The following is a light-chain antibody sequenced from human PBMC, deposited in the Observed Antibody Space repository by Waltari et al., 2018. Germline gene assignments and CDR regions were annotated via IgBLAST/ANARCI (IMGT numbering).Light chain of an antibody. CDR3: SSYTSSSPYV. J-gene: IGLJ1*01. CDR1: SSHVGGCNY. V-gene: IGLV2-14*01. Sequence: QSALTQPASVSGSPGQSITIPCTGTSSHVGGCNYSSWYQQHPGKAPKRMIYDVSKRPSGVSNRFSGSKSGNTASLTISGLQAEDEADYYCSSYTSSSPYVFGTGTKVTVL. CDR2: DVS.